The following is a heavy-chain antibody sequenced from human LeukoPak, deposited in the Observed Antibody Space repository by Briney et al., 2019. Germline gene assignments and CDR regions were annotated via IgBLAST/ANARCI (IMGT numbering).Heavy chain of an antibody. CDR3: AKELAAMVTGIFDY. D-gene: IGHD5-18*01. V-gene: IGHV3-23*01. CDR2: TSGSGGST. Sequence: GGSLRLSCAASGFTFSSYAMSWVRQAPGKGLKWVSATSGSGGSTYYADSVKGRFTISRDNSKNTLYLQMNSLRAEDTAVYYCAKELAAMVTGIFDYWGQGTLVTVSS. J-gene: IGHJ4*02. CDR1: GFTFSSYA.